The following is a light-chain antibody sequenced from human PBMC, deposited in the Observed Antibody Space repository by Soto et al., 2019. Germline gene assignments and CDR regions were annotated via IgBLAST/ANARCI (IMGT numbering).Light chain of an antibody. CDR1: SL. J-gene: IGLJ2*01. CDR3: CSYTGSSTVV. V-gene: IGLV2-23*01. CDR2: EGS. Sequence: QSALTQPASVSGSPGQSITISCTGTSLVSWYQQHPGKAPKLMIYEGSKRPSGVSTRFSGSKSGNTASLTISGLQAEDEADYYCCSYTGSSTVVFGGGTKLTVL.